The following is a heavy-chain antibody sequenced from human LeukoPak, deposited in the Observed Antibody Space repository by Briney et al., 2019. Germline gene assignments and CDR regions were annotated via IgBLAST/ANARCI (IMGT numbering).Heavy chain of an antibody. V-gene: IGHV3-23*01. CDR1: GFAVSRYA. Sequence: PGGSLRLSCAVSGFAVSRYAMSWVRQLPGKGLEWLASITNNNGKTYYAYSVKGRFTISRDESENTVYLQMNSLRSEDTAIYYCAKDHPSSGWPTFEYWGQGTLVTVSS. CDR3: AKDHPSSGWPTFEY. D-gene: IGHD6-19*01. CDR2: ITNNNGKT. J-gene: IGHJ4*02.